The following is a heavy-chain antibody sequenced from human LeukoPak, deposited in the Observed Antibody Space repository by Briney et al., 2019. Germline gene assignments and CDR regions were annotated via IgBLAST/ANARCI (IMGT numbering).Heavy chain of an antibody. J-gene: IGHJ4*02. D-gene: IGHD2-15*01. V-gene: IGHV3-49*04. CDR2: IRSKAYGGTT. CDR3: TRYRSRSQYYFDY. CDR1: GFTVSSNY. Sequence: GGSLRLSCAASGFTVSSNYMSWVRQAPGKGLEWVGFIRSKAYGGTTEYAASVKGRFTISRDDSKSIAYLQMNSLKTEDTAVYYCTRYRSRSQYYFDYWGQGTLVTVSS.